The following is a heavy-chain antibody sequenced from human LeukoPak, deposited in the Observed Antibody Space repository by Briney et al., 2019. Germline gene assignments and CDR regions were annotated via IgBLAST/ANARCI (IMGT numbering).Heavy chain of an antibody. CDR3: ARGGEVCSSSSCYRGHDY. J-gene: IGHJ4*02. CDR1: GYTFTGYY. CDR2: INPKSGGT. V-gene: IGHV1-2*02. Sequence: GASVKVSCKASGYTFTGYYMHWVRRAPGQGLEWMGWINPKSGGTTYEQKFQGRVTMTRDTSTSTAYMELSRLRSDDTAVYYCARGGEVCSSSSCYRGHDYWGQGTLVTVSS. D-gene: IGHD2-2*01.